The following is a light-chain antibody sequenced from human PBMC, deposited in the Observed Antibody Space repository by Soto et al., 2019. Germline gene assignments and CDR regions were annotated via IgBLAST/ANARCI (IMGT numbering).Light chain of an antibody. CDR3: SSYTSSSPYV. CDR2: DVS. Sequence: QSVLTQPPSVSGSPGQSVAISCTGTGSDVGTYNRVSWYQQPPGTAPKLMIYDVSDRPSGVPDRFSGSKSGNTASLTISGLQAEDEADYYCSSYTSSSPYVFVTGTKVTVL. V-gene: IGLV2-18*02. CDR1: GSDVGTYNR. J-gene: IGLJ1*01.